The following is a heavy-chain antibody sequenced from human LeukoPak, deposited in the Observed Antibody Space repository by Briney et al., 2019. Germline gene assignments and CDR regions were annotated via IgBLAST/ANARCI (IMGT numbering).Heavy chain of an antibody. CDR3: AKVGGCSSTSYYREAQWFPFDY. V-gene: IGHV3-23*01. J-gene: IGHJ4*02. CDR1: GFTFSSYA. CDR2: ISGSGGST. D-gene: IGHD2-2*01. Sequence: GGSLRLSCAASGFTFSSYAMSWVRQAPGKGLEWVSAISGSGGSTYYAGSVKGRFTISRDNSKNTLYLQMNSLRAEDTAVYYCAKVGGCSSTSYYREAQWFPFDYWGQGTLVTVSS.